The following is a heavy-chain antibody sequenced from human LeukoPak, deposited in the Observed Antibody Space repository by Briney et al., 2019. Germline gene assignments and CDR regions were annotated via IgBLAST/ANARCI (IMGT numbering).Heavy chain of an antibody. CDR2: IYSGGST. CDR3: ARSRITIFGDAFDI. D-gene: IGHD3-3*01. Sequence: PGGSLRLSCAASGFTVSGNYMSWVRQAPGKGLEWVSVIYSGGSTYYADSVKGRFTISRDNSKNTLYIQMNSLRAEDTAVYYCARSRITIFGDAFDIWGQGTMVTVSS. V-gene: IGHV3-53*01. J-gene: IGHJ3*02. CDR1: GFTVSGNY.